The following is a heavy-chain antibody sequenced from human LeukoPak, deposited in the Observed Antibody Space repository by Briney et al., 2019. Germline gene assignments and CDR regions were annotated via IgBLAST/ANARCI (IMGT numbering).Heavy chain of an antibody. Sequence: GGSLRLSCAASGFTFSSYSMNWVRQAPGKGLEWVSSISSSSSYIYYADSVKGRSTISRDNAKNSLYLQMNSLRAEDTAVYYCARDWLQSSSSLWGQGTMVTVSS. J-gene: IGHJ3*01. CDR2: ISSSSSYI. D-gene: IGHD6-6*01. V-gene: IGHV3-21*01. CDR1: GFTFSSYS. CDR3: ARDWLQSSSSL.